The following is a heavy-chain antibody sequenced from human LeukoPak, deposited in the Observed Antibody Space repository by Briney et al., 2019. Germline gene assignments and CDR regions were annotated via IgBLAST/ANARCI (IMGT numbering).Heavy chain of an antibody. J-gene: IGHJ2*01. CDR3: ARASYDFWSGYPGDPPDDWYFDL. Sequence: PSETLSLTCTVSGGSISSYYWSWIRQPPGKGLEWIGYIYTSGSTNYNPSLKSRVTISVDTSKNQFSLKLSSVTAADTAVYYCARASYDFWSGYPGDPPDDWYFDLWGRGTLVTVSS. D-gene: IGHD3-3*01. V-gene: IGHV4-4*09. CDR1: GGSISSYY. CDR2: IYTSGST.